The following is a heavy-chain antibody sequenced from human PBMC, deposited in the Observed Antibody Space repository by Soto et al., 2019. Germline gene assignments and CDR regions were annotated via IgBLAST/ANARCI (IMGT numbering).Heavy chain of an antibody. Sequence: ASVKVSCKVSGYTLTELSTHWVRQAPGKGLEWMGGFDPEDSETIYAQKYQGRVTMTEDTSTDTAYMELSSLRSEDTAVYYCATERPGTNWFDPWGQGTLVTVSS. J-gene: IGHJ5*02. D-gene: IGHD1-1*01. CDR2: FDPEDSET. CDR3: ATERPGTNWFDP. V-gene: IGHV1-24*01. CDR1: GYTLTELS.